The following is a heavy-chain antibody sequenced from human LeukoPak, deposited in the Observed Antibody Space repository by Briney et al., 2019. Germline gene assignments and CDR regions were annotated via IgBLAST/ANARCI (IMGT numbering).Heavy chain of an antibody. J-gene: IGHJ4*02. Sequence: GGSLRLSCAASGFTFSSYAMSWVRQAPGKGLEWVSAISGSGGSTYYADSVKGRFTISRDNSKNTLYLQMNSLRAEDTAVYYCAKRQGPGIAVAGELDYWGQGTLVTVSS. CDR2: ISGSGGST. CDR1: GFTFSSYA. V-gene: IGHV3-23*01. D-gene: IGHD6-19*01. CDR3: AKRQGPGIAVAGELDY.